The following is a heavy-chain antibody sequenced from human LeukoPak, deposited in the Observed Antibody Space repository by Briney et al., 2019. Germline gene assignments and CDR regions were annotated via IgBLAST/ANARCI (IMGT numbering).Heavy chain of an antibody. D-gene: IGHD1-14*01. CDR2: INPNSGGT. CDR1: GYTFTGYY. Sequence: ASVKVSCKASGYTFTGYYMHWVRQAPGQGLEWMGWINPNSGGTNYAQKFQGRVTMTRDTSISTAYMELSRLRSDDTAVYYCAREGGLKTGDAFDIWGQGTMVTVSS. J-gene: IGHJ3*02. V-gene: IGHV1-2*02. CDR3: AREGGLKTGDAFDI.